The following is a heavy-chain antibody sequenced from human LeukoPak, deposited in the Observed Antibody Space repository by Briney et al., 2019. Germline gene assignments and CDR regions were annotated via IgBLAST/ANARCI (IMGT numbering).Heavy chain of an antibody. V-gene: IGHV4-4*07. Sequence: SETLSLTCTVSGGSISSYFWTWIRQPAGKGLEWIGRIYISGRTNYNPSLKSRVTMSVDTSKNQFSLRLSSVTAADTAVYYCARGTSYNYYMDVWGKGTTVTVSS. CDR2: IYISGRT. CDR3: ARGTSYNYYMDV. J-gene: IGHJ6*03. CDR1: GGSISSYF.